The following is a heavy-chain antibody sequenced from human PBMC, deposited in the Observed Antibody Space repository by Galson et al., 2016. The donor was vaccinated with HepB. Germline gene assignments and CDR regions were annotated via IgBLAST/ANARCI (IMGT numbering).Heavy chain of an antibody. Sequence: SLRLSCAASGFTFDKYGMSWVRQAPGKGLEWVSGINWHGGSTGYADAVKGRFTISRDNAKNSLYLQMNRLRAEDTALYHCARGPLGSHGAFDIWGQGTMVTVSS. V-gene: IGHV3-20*01. D-gene: IGHD1-26*01. J-gene: IGHJ3*02. CDR1: GFTFDKYG. CDR3: ARGPLGSHGAFDI. CDR2: INWHGGST.